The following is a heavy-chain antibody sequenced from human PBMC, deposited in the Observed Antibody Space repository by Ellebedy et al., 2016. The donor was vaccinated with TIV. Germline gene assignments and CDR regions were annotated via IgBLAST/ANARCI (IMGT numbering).Heavy chain of an antibody. D-gene: IGHD4-17*01. V-gene: IGHV1-2*04. CDR3: ARAGAVTTVLDY. CDR1: GYTFTDYY. CDR2: INPNRSGT. J-gene: IGHJ4*02. Sequence: AASVKVSCKASGYTFTDYYIHWVRQAPGQGLEWMGLINPNRSGTNYAQRLQGWVTMTRDTSISTAYMELSRLRSDDTALYYWARAGAVTTVLDYWGQGTLVTVSS.